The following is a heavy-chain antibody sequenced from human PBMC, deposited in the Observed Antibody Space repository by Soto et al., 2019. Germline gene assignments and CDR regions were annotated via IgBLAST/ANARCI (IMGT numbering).Heavy chain of an antibody. CDR3: ARSRRIYYDFWSGYRQKGYYYYYMDV. Sequence: SETLSLTCADYGGSFSGYYWSWIRQPPGKGLEWIGEINHSGSTNYNPSLKSRVTISVDTSKNQFSLKLSSVTAADTAVYYCARSRRIYYDFWSGYRQKGYYYYYMDVWGKGTTVTVS. V-gene: IGHV4-34*01. J-gene: IGHJ6*03. CDR2: INHSGST. D-gene: IGHD3-3*01. CDR1: GGSFSGYY.